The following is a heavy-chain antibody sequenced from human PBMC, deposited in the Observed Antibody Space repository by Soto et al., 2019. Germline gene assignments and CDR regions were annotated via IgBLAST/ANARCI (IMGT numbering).Heavy chain of an antibody. CDR2: ISGSGGST. J-gene: IGHJ5*02. Sequence: GALRLSCAASGFTFSSYAMSWVRQAPGKGLEWVSAISGSGGSTYYADSVKGRFTISRDNSKNTLYLQMNSLRAEDTAVYYCAKATLWFGESPDWFDPWGQGTLVTVSS. CDR3: AKATLWFGESPDWFDP. V-gene: IGHV3-23*01. CDR1: GFTFSSYA. D-gene: IGHD3-10*01.